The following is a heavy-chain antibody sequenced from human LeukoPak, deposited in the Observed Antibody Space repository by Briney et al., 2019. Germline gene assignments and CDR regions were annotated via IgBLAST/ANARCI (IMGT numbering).Heavy chain of an antibody. J-gene: IGHJ4*02. CDR2: IIPFFGTA. CDR1: GGTFRNYA. D-gene: IGHD1-26*01. CDR3: ASFKLGVGGGFGY. Sequence: SVKVSCKASGGTFRNYAISWVRQAPGQGLEWMGGIIPFFGTANYAQKFQGRVTITADESTNTAYMELSSLRSEDTAVYYCASFKLGVGGGFGYWGQGTLVTVSS. V-gene: IGHV1-69*13.